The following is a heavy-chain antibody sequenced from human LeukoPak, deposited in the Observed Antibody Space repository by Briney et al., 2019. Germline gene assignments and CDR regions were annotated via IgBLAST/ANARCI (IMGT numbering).Heavy chain of an antibody. CDR3: VKDLSGWYSFDY. V-gene: IGHV3-64D*09. CDR2: INDHGDTT. J-gene: IGHJ4*02. D-gene: IGHD6-19*01. Sequence: PGGSLRLSCSASGFTFSSCAMHWVRQAPGRGREYVSGINDHGDTTHYGDSVRGRVTISRDDSKITVHLQMSSLRAEDTAVYYCVKDLSGWYSFDYWGQGTLVTVSS. CDR1: GFTFSSCA.